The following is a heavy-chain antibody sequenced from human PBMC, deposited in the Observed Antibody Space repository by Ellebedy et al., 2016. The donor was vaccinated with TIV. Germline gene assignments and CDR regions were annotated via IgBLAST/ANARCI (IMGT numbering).Heavy chain of an antibody. CDR1: GFTFSSYA. V-gene: IGHV3-23*01. D-gene: IGHD6-19*01. CDR3: AKDYDSSGWYRYYFDY. J-gene: IGHJ4*02. Sequence: GESLKISXAASGFTFSSYAMSWVRQAPGKGLEWVSAISGSGGSTYYADSVKGRFTISRDNSKNTLYLQMNSLRAEDTAVYYCAKDYDSSGWYRYYFDYWGQGTLVTVSS. CDR2: ISGSGGST.